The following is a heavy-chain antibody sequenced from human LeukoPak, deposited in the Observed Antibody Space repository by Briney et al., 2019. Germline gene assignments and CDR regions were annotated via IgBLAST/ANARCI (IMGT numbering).Heavy chain of an antibody. J-gene: IGHJ4*02. CDR2: IYHSGST. Sequence: SETLSLTCAVSDYSISSGYYWGRIRQPPGKGLEWIGSIYHSGSTYYNPSLKSRVTISVDTSQNQFSLKLSSVTAADTAAYYCARSKPLGYDFWGQGTLVTVSS. CDR1: DYSISSGYY. CDR3: ARSKPLGYDF. D-gene: IGHD5-18*01. V-gene: IGHV4-38-2*01.